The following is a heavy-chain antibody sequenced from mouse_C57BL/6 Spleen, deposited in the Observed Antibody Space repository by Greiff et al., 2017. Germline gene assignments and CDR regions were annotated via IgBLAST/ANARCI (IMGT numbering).Heavy chain of an antibody. CDR1: GYTFTSYW. V-gene: IGHV1-7*01. J-gene: IGHJ3*01. D-gene: IGHD2-4*01. CDR3: AREKGDYDSWCAY. CDR2: IHPSSGYS. Sequence: VQLQQSGAELAKPGASVKLSCKASGYTFTSYWMHWVKQRPGQGLEWIGYIHPSSGYSKYTPKFKDKATLTADKSSSTAYMQLSSRTYEDSAFYYCAREKGDYDSWCAYGGQGTLVTVSA.